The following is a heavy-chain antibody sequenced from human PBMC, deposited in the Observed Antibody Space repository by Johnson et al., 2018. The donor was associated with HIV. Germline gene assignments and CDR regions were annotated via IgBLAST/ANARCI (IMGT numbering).Heavy chain of an antibody. Sequence: QVQLVESGGGVVQPGGSLRLSCAASGFTFSSYGMHWVRQAPGKGLEWVAFIRYDESNTYYVDSVKGRFTISRDNPKNSLYLQMNSLRAEDTAVYYCARDYLTHDAFDIWGQGTMVTVSS. CDR3: ARDYLTHDAFDI. CDR1: GFTFSSYG. V-gene: IGHV3-30*02. J-gene: IGHJ3*02. D-gene: IGHD1-14*01. CDR2: IRYDESNT.